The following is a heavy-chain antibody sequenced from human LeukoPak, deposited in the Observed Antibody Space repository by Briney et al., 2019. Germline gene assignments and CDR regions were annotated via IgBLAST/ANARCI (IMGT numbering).Heavy chain of an antibody. J-gene: IGHJ3*02. CDR2: IYYSGST. Sequence: PSETLSLTCTVSGGSISSYYWSWIRQPPGKGLEWIGYIYYSGSTNYNPSLKSRVTISVDTSKNQFSLKLSSVTAADTAVYYCARRYYDFWSGYDAFDIWGQGTMVTVSS. CDR1: GGSISSYY. D-gene: IGHD3-3*01. CDR3: ARRYYDFWSGYDAFDI. V-gene: IGHV4-59*01.